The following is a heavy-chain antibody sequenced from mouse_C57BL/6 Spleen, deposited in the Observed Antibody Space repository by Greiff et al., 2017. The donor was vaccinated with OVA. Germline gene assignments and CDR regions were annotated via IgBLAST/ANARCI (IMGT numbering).Heavy chain of an antibody. CDR2: INPSTGGT. Sequence: EVQLVESGPELVKPGASVKISCKASGYSFTGYYMNWVKQSPEKSLEWIGEINPSTGGTTYNQKFKAKATLTVDKSSSTAYMQLKSLTSEDSAVYYCASSYYYGSSYWYFDVWGTGTTVTVSS. J-gene: IGHJ1*03. CDR3: ASSYYYGSSYWYFDV. D-gene: IGHD1-1*01. CDR1: GYSFTGYY. V-gene: IGHV1-42*01.